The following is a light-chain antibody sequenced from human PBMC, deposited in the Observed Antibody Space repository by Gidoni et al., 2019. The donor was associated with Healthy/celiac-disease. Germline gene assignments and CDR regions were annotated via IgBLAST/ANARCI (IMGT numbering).Light chain of an antibody. Sequence: QSALTHPASVSGSPGQSITISCTGTSSDVGGYHYVSLYQQHPGKAPKLMIYEVSNRPSGVSNRFSGSKSGNTASLTISGLQAEDEADYYCSSYTSSSTLGFGTGTKVTVL. J-gene: IGLJ1*01. CDR1: SSDVGGYHY. CDR3: SSYTSSSTLG. V-gene: IGLV2-14*01. CDR2: EVS.